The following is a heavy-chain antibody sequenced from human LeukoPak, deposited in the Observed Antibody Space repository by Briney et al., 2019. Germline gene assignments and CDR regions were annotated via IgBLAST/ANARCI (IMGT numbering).Heavy chain of an antibody. CDR1: GFTSSSYA. V-gene: IGHV3-23*01. Sequence: GGSLRLSCAASGFTSSSYAMSWVRQAPGKGLEWVSAISGSGGSTYYADSVKGRFTISRHKSKNTLYLQKNNLRAADTAVYYCANNERGWYFYGYYYYGMDVWGQGTTVTVSS. CDR3: ANNERGWYFYGYYYYGMDV. D-gene: IGHD6-19*01. J-gene: IGHJ6*02. CDR2: ISGSGGST.